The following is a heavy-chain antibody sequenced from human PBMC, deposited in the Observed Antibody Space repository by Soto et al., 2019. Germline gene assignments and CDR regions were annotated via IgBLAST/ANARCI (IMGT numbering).Heavy chain of an antibody. D-gene: IGHD6-13*01. V-gene: IGHV1-3*01. CDR1: GYTFTSYA. Sequence: GASVKVSCKASGYTFTSYAIHWLRQAPGQSLEWMGWINGGNGYIKSSQKFQGRVTITRDTAASTAYLELSSLTSEDTAVYYCARTIEAAGTGREYYFDYWGQGTLVTVSS. J-gene: IGHJ4*02. CDR3: ARTIEAAGTGREYYFDY. CDR2: INGGNGYI.